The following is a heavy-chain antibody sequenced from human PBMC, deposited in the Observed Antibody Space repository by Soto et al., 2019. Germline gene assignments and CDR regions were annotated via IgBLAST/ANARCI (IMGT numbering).Heavy chain of an antibody. J-gene: IGHJ6*02. V-gene: IGHV3-74*01. CDR2: INSDGSST. CDR3: ASPSPAAAGKIYYYYGMDV. D-gene: IGHD6-13*01. CDR1: GFTFSSYW. Sequence: EVQLVESGGGLVQPGGSLRLSCAASGFTFSSYWMHWVRQAPGKGLVWVSRINSDGSSTSYADSVKGRFTISRDTAKNTLYLQMNSLRAEDTAVYYCASPSPAAAGKIYYYYGMDVWGQGTTVTVSS.